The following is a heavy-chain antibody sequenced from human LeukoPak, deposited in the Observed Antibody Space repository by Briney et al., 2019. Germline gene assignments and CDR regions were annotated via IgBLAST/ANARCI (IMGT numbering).Heavy chain of an antibody. D-gene: IGHD3-3*01. CDR3: AKDRDFWSGYHDGY. CDR2: ISGSGGGT. Sequence: GGSLRLSCAASGFTLSSYAMSWVRQAPGKGLEWVSGISGSGGGTYYADSVKGRFTISRDSYRNTLYLYMNSLRAEDTAVYYCAKDRDFWSGYHDGYWGQGTLVTVPS. J-gene: IGHJ4*02. CDR1: GFTLSSYA. V-gene: IGHV3-23*01.